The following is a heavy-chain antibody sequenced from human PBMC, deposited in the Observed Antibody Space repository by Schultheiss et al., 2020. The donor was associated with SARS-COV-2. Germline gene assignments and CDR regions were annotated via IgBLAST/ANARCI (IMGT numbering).Heavy chain of an antibody. Sequence: GGSLRLSCAASGFTFRSFWMSWVRQAPGKGLEWVANIKHDGSVKYYVDSMRGRFSISRDNDKNSLFLQMNSLRAEDTAVYYCARVVDPDVFDIWGQGTMVTVSS. D-gene: IGHD1-26*01. J-gene: IGHJ3*02. CDR3: ARVVDPDVFDI. CDR1: GFTFRSFW. CDR2: IKHDGSVK. V-gene: IGHV3-7*03.